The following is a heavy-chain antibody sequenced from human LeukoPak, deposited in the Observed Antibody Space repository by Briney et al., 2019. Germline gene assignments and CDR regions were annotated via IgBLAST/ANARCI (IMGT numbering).Heavy chain of an antibody. Sequence: PGRSLRLSCAASGFTFSSYAMSWVRQAPGKGLEWVSAISGSGGSTYYADSVKGRFTISRDNSKNTLYLQMNSLRAEDTAVYYCAKGPRRHSSGYPQSSDYWGQGTLVTVSS. CDR3: AKGPRRHSSGYPQSSDY. D-gene: IGHD3-22*01. CDR2: ISGSGGST. V-gene: IGHV3-23*01. J-gene: IGHJ4*02. CDR1: GFTFSSYA.